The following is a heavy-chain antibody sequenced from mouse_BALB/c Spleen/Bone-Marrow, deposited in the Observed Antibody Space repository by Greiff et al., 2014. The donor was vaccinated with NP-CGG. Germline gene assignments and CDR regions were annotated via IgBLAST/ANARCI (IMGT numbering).Heavy chain of an antibody. CDR3: VRGNYGNYVDYFDF. J-gene: IGHJ2*01. Sequence: EVKLVESGGGLVQPGGSLKLSCAASGFTSSNYGMSWVRQTPDKRLELVATINGNGGSTYYPDSVKGRFTISRDTAKNTLYLQMSSLKSEETAMYYCVRGNYGNYVDYFDFWGQGTTLTVSS. CDR1: GFTSSNYG. V-gene: IGHV5-6-3*01. D-gene: IGHD2-1*01. CDR2: INGNGGST.